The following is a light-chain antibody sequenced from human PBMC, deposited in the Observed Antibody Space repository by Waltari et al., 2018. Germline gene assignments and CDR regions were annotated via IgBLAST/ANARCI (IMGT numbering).Light chain of an antibody. CDR2: GAS. J-gene: IGKJ2*01. Sequence: EIVLTQSPGTLSLSPGERVTLPCRASQRLSSDYLAWYQQKPGQAPRLLIYGASTRDTGIPDRFSGSGSGTDFTLTISRLEPEDFAVYCCQQYGTSPPTFGQGTKLEIK. CDR3: QQYGTSPPT. CDR1: QRLSSDY. V-gene: IGKV3-20*01.